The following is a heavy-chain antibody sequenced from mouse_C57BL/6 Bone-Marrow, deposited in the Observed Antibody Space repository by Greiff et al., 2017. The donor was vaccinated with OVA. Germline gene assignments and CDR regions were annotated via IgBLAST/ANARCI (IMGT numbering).Heavy chain of an antibody. CDR3: ARSDYYGSSPRDY. J-gene: IGHJ2*01. Sequence: VKVVESGAELARPGASVKLSCKASGYTFTSYGISWVKQRTGQGLEWIGEIYPRSGNTYYNEKFKGKATLTADKSSSTAYMELRSLTSEDSAVYFCARSDYYGSSPRDYWGQGTTLTVSS. CDR1: GYTFTSYG. D-gene: IGHD1-1*01. CDR2: IYPRSGNT. V-gene: IGHV1-81*01.